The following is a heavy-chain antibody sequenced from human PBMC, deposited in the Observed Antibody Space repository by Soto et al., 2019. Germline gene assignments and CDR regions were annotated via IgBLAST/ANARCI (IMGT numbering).Heavy chain of an antibody. CDR1: GYTFTSYA. J-gene: IGHJ5*02. Sequence: QVQLVQSGAEVKKPGASVKVSCKASGYTFTSYAMHWVRQAPGQRLEWMGWINAGNGNTKYSQQFMGRVTITRDTSESTAYMELSSVRSEDTAVYYCARDLYCGSGSYYNGGGFDPWGQGALVTVSS. CDR2: INAGNGNT. D-gene: IGHD3-10*01. CDR3: ARDLYCGSGSYYNGGGFDP. V-gene: IGHV1-3*01.